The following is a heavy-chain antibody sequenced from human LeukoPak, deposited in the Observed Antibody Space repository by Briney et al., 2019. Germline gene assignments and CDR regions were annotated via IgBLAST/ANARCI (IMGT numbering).Heavy chain of an antibody. Sequence: SGGSLRLSCAASGFTFSSYGMHWVRQAPGKGLEWVAFIRYDGSNKYYADSVKGRFTISRDNSKNTLYLQMNSLRAEDTAVYYCAKDVFYYYDSSGYYYAPDYWGQGTLVTVSS. CDR2: IRYDGSNK. CDR1: GFTFSSYG. V-gene: IGHV3-30*02. J-gene: IGHJ4*02. D-gene: IGHD3-22*01. CDR3: AKDVFYYYDSSGYYYAPDY.